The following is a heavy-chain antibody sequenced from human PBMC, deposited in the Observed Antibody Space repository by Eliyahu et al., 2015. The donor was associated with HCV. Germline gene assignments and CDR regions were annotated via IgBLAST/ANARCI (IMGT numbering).Heavy chain of an antibody. Sequence: QVQLQXSGPGLVKPSETLSLTCTXSGGSITTXYWSWIRQPPGKGLEWIGYIHYSGSTNYNPSLKSRVTISVDTSKNQLSLNLTSVTAADTALYYCASGGGGIAVAGTGGWFDPWGQGTLVTVSS. J-gene: IGHJ5*02. CDR3: ASGGGGIAVAGTGGWFDP. CDR2: IHYSGST. CDR1: GGSITTXY. D-gene: IGHD6-19*01. V-gene: IGHV4-59*01.